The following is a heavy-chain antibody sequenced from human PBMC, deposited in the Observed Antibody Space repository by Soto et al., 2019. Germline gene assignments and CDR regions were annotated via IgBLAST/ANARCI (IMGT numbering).Heavy chain of an antibody. J-gene: IGHJ4*02. Sequence: ASVKVSCKASGYTFTSYGISWVRQAPGQGLEWMGWISAYNGNTNYAQKPQGRVTMTTDTSTSTAYMELRSLRSDDTAVYYCARDTPSIAAACFFGYWGQGTLVTVSS. V-gene: IGHV1-18*04. CDR2: ISAYNGNT. D-gene: IGHD6-13*01. CDR1: GYTFTSYG. CDR3: ARDTPSIAAACFFGY.